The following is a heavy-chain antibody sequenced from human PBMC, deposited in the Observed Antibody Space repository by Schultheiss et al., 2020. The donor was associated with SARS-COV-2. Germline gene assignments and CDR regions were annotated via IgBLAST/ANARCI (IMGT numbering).Heavy chain of an antibody. CDR3: AGERLIGWYVNGMDV. CDR2: ISGSGGST. D-gene: IGHD6-19*01. J-gene: IGHJ6*02. Sequence: GESLKISCAASGFTFDDYAMHWVRQAPGKGLEWVSAISGSGGSTYYADSVKGRFTISRDNSKNTLYLQMKSLRAEDTAVCYCAGERLIGWYVNGMDVWGQGTTVTVSS. CDR1: GFTFDDYA. V-gene: IGHV3-23*01.